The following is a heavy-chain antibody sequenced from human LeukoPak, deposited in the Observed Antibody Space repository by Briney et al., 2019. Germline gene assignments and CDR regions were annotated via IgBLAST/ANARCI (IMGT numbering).Heavy chain of an antibody. J-gene: IGHJ4*02. CDR3: ATVTRYHSDGYTSRGYNDY. CDR2: IRPNSGTT. D-gene: IGHD5-24*01. V-gene: IGHV1-2*02. CDR1: GYTFTGYS. Sequence: GASVKVSCKASGYTFTGYSMHWVRQAPGQGLEWMGLIRPNSGTTNYAQRFQGRVTMTRDTSISTAYMELSSLRPDDTAVYYCATVTRYHSDGYTSRGYNDYWGQGTLVTVSS.